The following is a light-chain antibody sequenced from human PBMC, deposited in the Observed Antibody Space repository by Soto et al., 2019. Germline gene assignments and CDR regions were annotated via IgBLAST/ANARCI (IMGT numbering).Light chain of an antibody. J-gene: IGKJ4*01. Sequence: DIQMTQSPSSLSASVGDGVTLTCRAGQDIRNFLAWFRQKHGAAPEYLLYDASTLHSGVPSRFSGSGSGTEFTLTISSLQPEDFATYYCQQYYTYPTFGGGTRVEI. CDR3: QQYYTYPT. CDR2: DAS. V-gene: IGKV1-16*01. CDR1: QDIRNF.